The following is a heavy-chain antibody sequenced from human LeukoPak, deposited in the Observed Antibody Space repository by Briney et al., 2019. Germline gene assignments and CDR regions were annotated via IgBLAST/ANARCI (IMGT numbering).Heavy chain of an antibody. CDR1: GFTFSSYW. J-gene: IGHJ4*02. CDR3: AKTHRIAVVKYYFDY. Sequence: GGSLRLSCAASGFTFSSYWMNWARQAPGKGLEWVASINHNGNVNYYVDSVKGRFTISRDNAKNSLYLQMSNLRAEDTAVYYCAKTHRIAVVKYYFDYWGQGTLVTVSS. CDR2: INHNGNVN. V-gene: IGHV3-7*03. D-gene: IGHD6-19*01.